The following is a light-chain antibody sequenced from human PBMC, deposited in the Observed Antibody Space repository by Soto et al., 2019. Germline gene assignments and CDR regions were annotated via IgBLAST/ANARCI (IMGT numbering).Light chain of an antibody. CDR1: SSDIGASNF. CDR2: EAT. V-gene: IGLV2-14*01. J-gene: IGLJ1*01. CDR3: VSYTTDDTFV. Sequence: QSVLTQPPSVSGSPGQSITVSCTGTSSDIGASNFVSWYQHLPGRAPKVIIFEATNRPSGVSDRFSGSKAGITASLTISGLQDAQEAASSRVSYTTDDTFVFGTGTKVTVL.